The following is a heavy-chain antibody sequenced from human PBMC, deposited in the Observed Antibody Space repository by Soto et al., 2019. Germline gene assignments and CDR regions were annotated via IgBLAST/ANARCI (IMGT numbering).Heavy chain of an antibody. CDR2: ISYDGSNK. J-gene: IGHJ4*02. CDR3: AKDSRIVVVTAPYDY. CDR1: GFTFSSYG. Sequence: QVQLVESGGGVVQPGRSLRLSCAASGFTFSSYGMHWVRQAPGKGLEWVAVISYDGSNKYYADSVKGRFNISRDNSKNSLYLQMNSLRAEDTAVYYWAKDSRIVVVTAPYDYWGEGALVTVSS. V-gene: IGHV3-30*18. D-gene: IGHD2-21*02.